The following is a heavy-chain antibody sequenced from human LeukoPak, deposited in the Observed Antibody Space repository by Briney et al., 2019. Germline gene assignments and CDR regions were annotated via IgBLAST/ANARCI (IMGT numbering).Heavy chain of an antibody. CDR1: VGTFSSYA. V-gene: IGHV1-69*06. J-gene: IGHJ5*02. CDR2: IIPIFGTA. Sequence: SVTVSCTASVGTFSSYAISWVRQAPGQGLEWMGRIIPIFGTANYAQKFQGRVTITADKSTSTAYMELSSLRSEDTAVSYCAMGRSQRYHNNPWFDPWGQGTLVTVSS. CDR3: AMGRSQRYHNNPWFDP. D-gene: IGHD1-14*01.